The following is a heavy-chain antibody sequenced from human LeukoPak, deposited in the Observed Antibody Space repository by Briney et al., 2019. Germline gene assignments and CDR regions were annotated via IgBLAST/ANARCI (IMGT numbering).Heavy chain of an antibody. J-gene: IGHJ4*02. D-gene: IGHD5-12*01. V-gene: IGHV3-23*01. CDR1: GFTFSSYA. CDR3: ARISRGYSGYDTSDY. CDR2: ISGSGGST. Sequence: GGSLRLSCAASGFTFSSYAMSWVRQAPGKGLEWVSAISGSGGSTYCADSVKGRFTISRDNSKNTLYLQMNSLRAEDTAVYYCARISRGYSGYDTSDYWGQGTLVTVSS.